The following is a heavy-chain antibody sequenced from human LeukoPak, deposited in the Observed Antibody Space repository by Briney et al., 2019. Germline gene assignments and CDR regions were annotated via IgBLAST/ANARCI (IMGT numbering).Heavy chain of an antibody. Sequence: GSLRLSCTASGFTFGDYAMSWFRQAPGKGLEWVGFIRSKAYGGTTEYAASVKGRFTILRDDSKSIAYLQMNSLKTEDTAVYYCTRASPFLPQQQLAPFVFDYWGQGTLVTVSS. CDR3: TRASPFLPQQQLAPFVFDY. CDR1: GFTFGDYA. CDR2: IRSKAYGGTT. V-gene: IGHV3-49*03. D-gene: IGHD6-13*01. J-gene: IGHJ4*02.